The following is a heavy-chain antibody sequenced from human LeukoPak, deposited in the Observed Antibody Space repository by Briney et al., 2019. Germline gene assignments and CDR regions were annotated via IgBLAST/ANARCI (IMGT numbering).Heavy chain of an antibody. V-gene: IGHV1-46*01. Sequence: ASVKVSCKASGYTFTSYYMHWVRQAPGQGLGWMGIINPSGGSTSYAQKFQGRVTMTRDTSTSTAYMELRSLRSDDTAVYYCARAGSGWYSDYYYMDVWGKGTTVTASS. CDR3: ARAGSGWYSDYYYMDV. CDR2: INPSGGST. D-gene: IGHD6-19*01. CDR1: GYTFTSYY. J-gene: IGHJ6*03.